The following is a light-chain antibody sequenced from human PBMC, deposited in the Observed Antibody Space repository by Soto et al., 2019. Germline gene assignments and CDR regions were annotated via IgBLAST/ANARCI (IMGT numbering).Light chain of an antibody. CDR3: QQYYNSVLT. J-gene: IGKJ4*01. CDR2: AAS. V-gene: IGKV1-39*01. Sequence: DIQMTQSPSSLSASLGDRVTITCRARQSISNFLNWVQHKPGNAPKVLISAASTLQSGVPPRFSGSESGTDFTLTISSLQPEDSASYYCQQYYNSVLTFGGGTKVEIK. CDR1: QSISNF.